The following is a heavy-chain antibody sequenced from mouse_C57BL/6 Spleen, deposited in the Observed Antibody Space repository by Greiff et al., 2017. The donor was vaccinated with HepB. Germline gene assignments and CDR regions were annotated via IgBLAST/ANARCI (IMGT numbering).Heavy chain of an antibody. CDR1: GFTFSNYW. CDR3: TRYYYGSSARV. Sequence: EVKVEESGGGLVQPGGSMKLSCVASGFTFSNYWMNWVRQSPEKGLEWVAQIRLKSDNYATHYAESVKGRFTISRDDSKSSVYLQMNNLRAEDTGSYYCTRYYYGSSARVWGRGTTVTVSS. D-gene: IGHD1-1*01. CDR2: IRLKSDNYAT. J-gene: IGHJ1*03. V-gene: IGHV6-3*01.